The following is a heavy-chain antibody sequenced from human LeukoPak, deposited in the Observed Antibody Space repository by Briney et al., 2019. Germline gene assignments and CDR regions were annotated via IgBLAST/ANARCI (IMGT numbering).Heavy chain of an antibody. V-gene: IGHV4-59*01. CDR2: IYYSGST. J-gene: IGHJ4*02. CDR1: GGSISSYY. D-gene: IGHD3-9*01. Sequence: SETLSLTCTVSGGSISSYYWSWIRQPPGKGLEWIGYIYYSGSTNYNPSLKSRVTISVDTSKNQFSLKLGSVTAADTAVYYCARSLSSEYYDILTGRYYFDYWGQGTLVTVSS. CDR3: ARSLSSEYYDILTGRYYFDY.